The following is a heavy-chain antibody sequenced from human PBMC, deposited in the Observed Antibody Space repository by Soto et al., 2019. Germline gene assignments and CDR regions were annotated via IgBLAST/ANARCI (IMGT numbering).Heavy chain of an antibody. CDR2: ISGSGGST. V-gene: IGHV3-23*01. Sequence: PGGSLRLSCAASGFTFSSYAMSWVRQAPGKGLEWVSAISGSGGSTYYADSVKGRFTISRDNSKNTLYLQMNSLRAEDTAVYYCAKDLSYDFWSGYPRPRGMDVWGQGTTVTVSS. CDR3: AKDLSYDFWSGYPRPRGMDV. CDR1: GFTFSSYA. J-gene: IGHJ6*02. D-gene: IGHD3-3*01.